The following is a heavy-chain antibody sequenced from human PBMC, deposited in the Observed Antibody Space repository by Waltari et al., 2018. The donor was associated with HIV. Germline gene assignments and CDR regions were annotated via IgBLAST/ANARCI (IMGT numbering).Heavy chain of an antibody. CDR2: ISSGGSTT. V-gene: IGHV3-74*01. D-gene: IGHD3-16*02. J-gene: IGHJ6*02. Sequence: EVQLVESGGGSLQAGGSLRLSCVASGFAFRSSYMFWVRQAPGKGLVWVSRISSGGSTTSYADSVKGRFTVSRDNARNTLYLQMNSLRAEDTAVYYCARYRPEVHYYNGMDVWGQGTTVTVSS. CDR3: ARYRPEVHYYNGMDV. CDR1: GFAFRSSY.